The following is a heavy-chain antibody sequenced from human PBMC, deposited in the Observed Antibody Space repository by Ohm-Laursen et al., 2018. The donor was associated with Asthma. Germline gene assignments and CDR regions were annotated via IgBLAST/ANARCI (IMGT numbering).Heavy chain of an antibody. V-gene: IGHV3-30*03. D-gene: IGHD3-10*01. CDR1: GFTFGDYG. CDR3: AREYYYCSGSCDS. CDR2: IAYDGGNK. Sequence: SLRLSCAHSGFTFGDYGMRWVRPAPGKGLEWVTVIAYDGGNKYYADSVEGRFTISRDNSKNTLYLHMNSLRVEDTAVYYCAREYYYCSGSCDSWGQGTLVTVSS. J-gene: IGHJ4*02.